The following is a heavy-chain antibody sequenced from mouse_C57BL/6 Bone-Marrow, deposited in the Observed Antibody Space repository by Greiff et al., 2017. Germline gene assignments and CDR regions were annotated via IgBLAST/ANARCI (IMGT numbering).Heavy chain of an antibody. CDR2: IWTGGGT. D-gene: IGHD1-1*01. V-gene: IGHV2-9-1*01. Sequence: VKLMESGPGLVAPSQSLSITCTVSGFSLTSYAISWVRQPPGKGLEWLGVIWTGGGTNYNSALKSRLIISKYNSKSQFFLKMNSPQIDDTARYYCARIHCDGSSNGFDYWGQGTTLTVSS. CDR3: ARIHCDGSSNGFDY. J-gene: IGHJ2*01. CDR1: GFSLTSYA.